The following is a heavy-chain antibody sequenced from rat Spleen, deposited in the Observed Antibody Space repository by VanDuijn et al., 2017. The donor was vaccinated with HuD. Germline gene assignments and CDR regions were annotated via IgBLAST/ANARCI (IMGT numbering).Heavy chain of an antibody. V-gene: IGHV5-31*01. D-gene: IGHD1-4*01. CDR2: ISNTGDT. Sequence: EVQLVESGGGLVQPGRSLKLTCVASGITFNNYWMTWIRQAPGKGLEWVASISNTGDTYYPDSVKGRFTISRDNAKSTLYLQMDSLRSEDTATYYCARPNRYKLLDYWGQGVMVTVSS. CDR3: ARPNRYKLLDY. CDR1: GITFNNYW. J-gene: IGHJ2*01.